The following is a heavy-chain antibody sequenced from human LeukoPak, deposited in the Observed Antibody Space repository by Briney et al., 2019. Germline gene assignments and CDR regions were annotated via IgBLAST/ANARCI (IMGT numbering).Heavy chain of an antibody. CDR3: ARHPDSVAGFDS. V-gene: IGHV4-59*08. J-gene: IGHJ4*02. Sequence: SETLSLTCAVSGASISGSYWSWIRQPPGKGLEWIGYMYYSGITNSSPSLKNRVTISLDTSKNQFSLRLRSVTAADTAVYYCARHPDSVAGFDSWGQGALVSVSS. D-gene: IGHD3-16*01. CDR2: MYYSGIT. CDR1: GASISGSY.